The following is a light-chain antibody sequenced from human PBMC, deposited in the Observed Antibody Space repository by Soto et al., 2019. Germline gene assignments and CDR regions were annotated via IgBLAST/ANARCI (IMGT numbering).Light chain of an antibody. Sequence: EIVLTQSPATLSLSPGERATLSCRASQSVSRHLAWYQQKPGQAPRLLIYDASNRATGIPVRFSGSGSGTDYTLTITNLESEDFAVYYCQQRSNWPWTFGQGTKVDIK. CDR3: QQRSNWPWT. CDR2: DAS. CDR1: QSVSRH. J-gene: IGKJ1*01. V-gene: IGKV3-11*01.